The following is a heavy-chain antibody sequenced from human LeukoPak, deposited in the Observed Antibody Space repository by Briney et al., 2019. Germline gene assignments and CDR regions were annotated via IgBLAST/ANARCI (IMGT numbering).Heavy chain of an antibody. CDR3: AREGVSLIDY. Sequence: GGSLRLSCAASGFTVSSKYMSWVRQAPGKGLEWVSVIHSGGDTYYADSVKGRFTISRDDPKNTLYLQMNSLRAEDTAVYYCAREGVSLIDYWGQGTLVTVSS. CDR2: IHSGGDT. J-gene: IGHJ4*02. CDR1: GFTVSSKY. V-gene: IGHV3-66*01.